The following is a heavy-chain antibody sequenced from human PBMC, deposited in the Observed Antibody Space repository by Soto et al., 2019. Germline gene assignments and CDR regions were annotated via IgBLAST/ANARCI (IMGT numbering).Heavy chain of an antibody. CDR2: INSDGSST. CDR1: GFTFSSYW. CDR3: ARRYQLPIWLSYYYYYYMDV. Sequence: EVQLVESGGGLVQPGGSLRLSCAASGFTFSSYWMHWVRQAPGKGLVWVSRINSDGSSTSYADSVKGRFTISRDNAKNTLYLQMNSLRAEDTAVYYCARRYQLPIWLSYYYYYYMDVWGKGTTVTVSS. J-gene: IGHJ6*03. V-gene: IGHV3-74*01. D-gene: IGHD2-2*01.